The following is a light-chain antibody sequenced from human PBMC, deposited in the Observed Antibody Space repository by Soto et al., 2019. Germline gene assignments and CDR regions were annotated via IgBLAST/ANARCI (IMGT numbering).Light chain of an antibody. J-gene: IGKJ1*01. CDR2: GAS. V-gene: IGKV3-15*01. CDR3: QQYNNGPRT. CDR1: QSVSSN. Sequence: EIVMTQSPATVSVSPGERATLSCRASQSVSSNLAWYQQKTGQAPRLLIYGASTRATGIPVRFSGSGSGTESTLTISSLQSEDFAVYYCQQYNNGPRTFGQGTKVEVK.